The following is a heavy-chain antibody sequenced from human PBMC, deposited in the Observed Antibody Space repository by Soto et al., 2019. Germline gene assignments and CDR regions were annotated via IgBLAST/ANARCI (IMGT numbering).Heavy chain of an antibody. J-gene: IGHJ5*02. CDR2: IYYSGST. D-gene: IGHD2-2*01. CDR1: GGSISSYY. V-gene: IGHV4-59*08. CDR3: ARLRDCSSTSCYGALDP. Sequence: PSETLSLTCTVSGGSISSYYWSWIRQPPGKGLEWIGYIYYSGSTNYNPSLKSRVTISVDTSKNQFSLKLSSVTAADTAVYYCARLRDCSSTSCYGALDPWGQGTLVTVSS.